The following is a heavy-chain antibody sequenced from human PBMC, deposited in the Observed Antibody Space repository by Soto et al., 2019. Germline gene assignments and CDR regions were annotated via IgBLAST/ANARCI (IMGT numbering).Heavy chain of an antibody. Sequence: SGPTLVNPTQTLTLTCTFSGFSLSTSGVGVGWFRQPPAKALDWLALIYWNDDKHSSPSLRSRLTITKDTAKNQVVLTMTNMDPADTATYYCAHSPNYYDSSDPRRSFEYWGKGTLVTVSS. V-gene: IGHV2-5*01. D-gene: IGHD3-22*01. CDR1: GFSLSTSGVG. CDR3: AHSPNYYDSSDPRRSFEY. CDR2: IYWNDDK. J-gene: IGHJ4*02.